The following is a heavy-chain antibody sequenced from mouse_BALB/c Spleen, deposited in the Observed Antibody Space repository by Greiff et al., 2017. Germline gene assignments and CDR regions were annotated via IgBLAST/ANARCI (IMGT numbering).Heavy chain of an antibody. V-gene: IGHV6-6*02. CDR3: TRRGNYGYFDY. D-gene: IGHD2-1*01. CDR1: GFTFSNYW. J-gene: IGHJ2*01. CDR2: IRLKSNNYAT. Sequence: DVKLVESGGGLVQPGGSMKLSCVASGFTFSNYWMNWVRQSPEKGLEWVAEIRLKSNNYATHYAESVKGRFTISRDDSKSSVYLQMNNLRAEDTGIYYCTRRGNYGYFDYWGQGTTLTVSS.